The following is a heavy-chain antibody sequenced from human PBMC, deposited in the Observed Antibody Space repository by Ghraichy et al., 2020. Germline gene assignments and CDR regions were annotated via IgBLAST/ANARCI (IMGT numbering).Heavy chain of an antibody. Sequence: GGSLRLSCAASGFTFSSYGMHWVRQAPGKGLEWVAVISYDGSNKYYADSVKGRFTISRDNSKNTLYLQMNSLRAEDTAVYYCANGKTAMADLDFYYYYGMDVWGQGTTVTVSS. CDR1: GFTFSSYG. CDR3: ANGKTAMADLDFYYYYGMDV. V-gene: IGHV3-30*18. D-gene: IGHD5-18*01. J-gene: IGHJ6*02. CDR2: ISYDGSNK.